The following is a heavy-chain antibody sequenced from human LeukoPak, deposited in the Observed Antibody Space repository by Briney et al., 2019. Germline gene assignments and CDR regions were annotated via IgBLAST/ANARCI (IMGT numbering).Heavy chain of an antibody. V-gene: IGHV3-23*01. CDR3: AKLSSRIVGATDY. CDR2: ISGSGGST. Sequence: GGSLRLSCAASGFTFSSYAMSGVRQAPGKGLEWVSAISGSGGSTYYADSVKGRFTISRDNSKNTLYLQMNSLRAEDTAVYYCAKLSSRIVGATDYWGQGTLVSVSS. J-gene: IGHJ4*02. D-gene: IGHD1-26*01. CDR1: GFTFSSYA.